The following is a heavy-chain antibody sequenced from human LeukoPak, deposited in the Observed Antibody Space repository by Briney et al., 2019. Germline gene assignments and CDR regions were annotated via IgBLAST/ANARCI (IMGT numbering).Heavy chain of an antibody. CDR2: IYYTGST. CDR1: GGSVSDYY. CDR3: ASRKLGNDY. J-gene: IGHJ4*02. D-gene: IGHD7-27*01. V-gene: IGHV4-59*02. Sequence: SETLSLTCTVSGGSVSDYYWSWIRQSPGKGLEWIGYIYYTGSTSYNPSLRSRVTMSADTSKNQFSLKLSSVTAADTAVYSCASRKLGNDYWGQGTLVTVSS.